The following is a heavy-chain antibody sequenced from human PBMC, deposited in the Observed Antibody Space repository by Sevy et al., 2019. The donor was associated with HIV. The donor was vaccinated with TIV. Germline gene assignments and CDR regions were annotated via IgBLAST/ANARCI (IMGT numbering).Heavy chain of an antibody. D-gene: IGHD2-2*01. CDR3: ARSPPVVVVPGAPSWFDP. Sequence: SETLSLTCAVHDGSFSGYYWNWIRQLPGKGLEWIGEINESGSTYYNPSLKSRVTISVDTSKKQFSLKLNYVTAADTAVYFCARSPPVVVVPGAPSWFDPWGQGTLVTVSS. CDR1: DGSFSGYY. J-gene: IGHJ5*02. CDR2: INESGST. V-gene: IGHV4-34*01.